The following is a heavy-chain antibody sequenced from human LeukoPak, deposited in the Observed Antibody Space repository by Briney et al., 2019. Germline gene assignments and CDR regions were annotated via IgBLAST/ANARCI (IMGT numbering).Heavy chain of an antibody. CDR1: GLAFSAYK. CDR2: ISTDGYTT. Sequence: PGGSLRLSCAASGLAFSAYKMHWVRQAPRKGLVWVSRISTDGYTTDYADFVQGRFTASRDNTKNTWSLEMNSLRAEDTAVYYCARDPSGDYLRWFDPWATEPWSPSPQ. V-gene: IGHV3-74*01. CDR3: ARDPSGDYLRWFDP. D-gene: IGHD4-17*01. J-gene: IGHJ5*02.